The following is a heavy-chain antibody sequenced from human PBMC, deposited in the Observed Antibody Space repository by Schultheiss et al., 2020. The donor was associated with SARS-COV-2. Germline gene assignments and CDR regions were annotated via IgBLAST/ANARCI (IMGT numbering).Heavy chain of an antibody. Sequence: ETLSLTCAVSGGSISSSNWWSWVRQPPGKGLEWVSYISSSSSTIYYADSVKGRFTISRDNAKNSLYLQMNSLRAEDTAVYYCAREWPGLWFGLQDYWGQGTLVTVSS. CDR3: AREWPGLWFGLQDY. J-gene: IGHJ4*02. V-gene: IGHV3-48*01. CDR1: GGSISSSN. CDR2: ISSSSSTI. D-gene: IGHD3-10*01.